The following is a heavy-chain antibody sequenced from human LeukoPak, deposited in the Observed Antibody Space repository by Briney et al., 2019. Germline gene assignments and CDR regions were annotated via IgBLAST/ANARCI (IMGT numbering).Heavy chain of an antibody. CDR1: GFTFSSYS. V-gene: IGHV3-21*04. CDR3: ARELWGYRASRSYYYYGMDV. CDR2: ISSSISYI. Sequence: GGSLRLSCAASGFTFSSYSMNWVRQAPGKGLEWVSSISSSISYIYYADSVRGRFTISRDNAKNSLYLQMNSLRAEDTAVYYCARELWGYRASRSYYYYGMDVWGQGTTVTVSS. J-gene: IGHJ6*02. D-gene: IGHD3-10*01.